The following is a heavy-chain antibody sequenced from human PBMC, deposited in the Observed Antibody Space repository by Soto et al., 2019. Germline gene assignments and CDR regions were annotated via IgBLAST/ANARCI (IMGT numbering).Heavy chain of an antibody. CDR3: SRPYYYDSSRYNDAFDI. V-gene: IGHV4-38-2*01. Sequence: SETLSLTCAVSGYSISSGCYWGWIRQPPGRGLEWIGSIYHSGSTYYNPSLKSRVTISVDTYKNQLSLKLSSVTAADTAVYYCSRPYYYDSSRYNDAFDILGQGTMV. D-gene: IGHD3-22*01. J-gene: IGHJ3*02. CDR2: IYHSGST. CDR1: GYSISSGCY.